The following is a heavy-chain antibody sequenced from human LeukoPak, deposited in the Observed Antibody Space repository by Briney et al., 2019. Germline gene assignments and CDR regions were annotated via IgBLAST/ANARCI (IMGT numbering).Heavy chain of an antibody. D-gene: IGHD2-8*01. Sequence: PGGSLRLSCTASGFTFGDYAMSWFRQAPGKGLEWVGFIRSKAYGGTTEYAASVKGRFTISRDDSKSIAYLQMNSLKTEDTAVYYCTRDSANIVLMVYAIPPDYWGQGTLVTVSS. CDR2: IRSKAYGGTT. CDR1: GFTFGDYA. V-gene: IGHV3-49*03. J-gene: IGHJ4*02. CDR3: TRDSANIVLMVYAIPPDY.